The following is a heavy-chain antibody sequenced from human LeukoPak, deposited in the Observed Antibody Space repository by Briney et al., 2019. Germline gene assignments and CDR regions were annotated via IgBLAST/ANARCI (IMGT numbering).Heavy chain of an antibody. CDR3: AKEAVGATAFDY. J-gene: IGHJ4*02. CDR2: ISSSSSYI. V-gene: IGHV3-21*04. D-gene: IGHD1-26*01. CDR1: GFTFSSYS. Sequence: GGSLRLSCAASGFTFSSYSMNWVRQAPGKGLEWVSSISSSSSYIYYADSVKGRFTISRDNSKNTLYLQMNSLRAEDTAVYYCAKEAVGATAFDYWGQGTLVTVSS.